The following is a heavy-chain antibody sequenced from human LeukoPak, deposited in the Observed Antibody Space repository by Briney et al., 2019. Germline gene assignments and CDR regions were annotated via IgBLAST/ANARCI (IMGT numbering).Heavy chain of an antibody. V-gene: IGHV1-69*13. Sequence: SVKVSCKASGGTFSSYAISWVRQAPGQGLEWMGGIIPIFGTANYAQKFQGRVTITADESTSTAYMELSSLRSEDTAVYYCARDDPRGNYDFWSGYYGDWFDPWGQGTLVTVSS. CDR2: IIPIFGTA. CDR3: ARDDPRGNYDFWSGYYGDWFDP. D-gene: IGHD3-3*01. CDR1: GGTFSSYA. J-gene: IGHJ5*02.